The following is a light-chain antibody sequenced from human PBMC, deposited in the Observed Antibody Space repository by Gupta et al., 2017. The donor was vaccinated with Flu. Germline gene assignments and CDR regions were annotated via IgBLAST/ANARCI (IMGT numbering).Light chain of an antibody. Sequence: EIVMTQSPATLSVPPGERATLSCRASQSVSSNLAWYQQKPGQAPRLLIYGASTRATGIPARFSGSGSGTEFTLTISSLQSEDFAVYYCQQYNNWTPYSFGQGTKLEIK. CDR2: GAS. J-gene: IGKJ2*03. CDR3: QQYNNWTPYS. CDR1: QSVSSN. V-gene: IGKV3-15*01.